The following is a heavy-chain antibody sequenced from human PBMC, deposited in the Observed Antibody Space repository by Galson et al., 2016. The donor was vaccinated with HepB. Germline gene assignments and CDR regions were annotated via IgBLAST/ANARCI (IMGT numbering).Heavy chain of an antibody. D-gene: IGHD3-16*01. V-gene: IGHV3-30*04. CDR3: VRDLDDYIWGTYRTLDY. J-gene: IGHJ4*02. CDR2: VSYDGSII. CDR1: GVTFSGYA. Sequence: SLRLSCAASGVTFSGYAMHWVRQAPGKGLEWVAVVSYDGSIISYADSVKGRFTISRHNSKNTLYLQMNSLRAEDTALYYCVRDLDDYIWGTYRTLDYWGQGTLVTVSS.